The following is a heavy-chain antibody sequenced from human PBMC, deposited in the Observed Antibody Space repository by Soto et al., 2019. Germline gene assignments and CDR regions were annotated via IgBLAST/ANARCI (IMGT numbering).Heavy chain of an antibody. CDR2: IYYTGSA. V-gene: IGHV4-31*03. J-gene: IGHJ4*02. CDR3: ATPESLRHGGSAY. D-gene: IGHD2-15*01. Sequence: QVQLQESGPRLVKPSQTLSLTCSVSGGSLSGGNYYWSWMRQHPGRGLEWFGYIYYTGSAYYNPSLESRVTMSVDTSKNQFSLKLISVTAAATAVYYCATPESLRHGGSAYWGQGTLVTVSS. CDR1: GGSLSGGNYY.